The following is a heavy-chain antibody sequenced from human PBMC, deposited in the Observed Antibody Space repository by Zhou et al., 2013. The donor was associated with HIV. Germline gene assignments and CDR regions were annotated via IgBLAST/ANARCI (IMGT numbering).Heavy chain of an antibody. CDR1: GGTFSSYA. D-gene: IGHD3-10*01. V-gene: IGHV1-69*04. CDR2: IIPILGIA. CDR3: ARHMVQGVDGMDV. J-gene: IGHJ6*04. Sequence: QVQLVQSGAEVKKPGSSVKVSCKASGGTFSSYAISWVRQAPGQGLEWMGRIIPILGIANYAQKFQGRVTITADKSTSTAYMELSSLRSEDTAVYYCARHMVQGVDGMDVWGKGTTVTVSS.